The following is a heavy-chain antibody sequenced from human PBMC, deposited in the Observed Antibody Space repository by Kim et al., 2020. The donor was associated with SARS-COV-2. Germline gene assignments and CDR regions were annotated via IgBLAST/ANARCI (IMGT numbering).Heavy chain of an antibody. CDR1: EDIFTTYW. J-gene: IGHJ6*02. V-gene: IGHV5-51*01. D-gene: IGHD1-1*01. CDR2: IHPCDSDT. CDR3: AKLDRGNGDYYAMDV. Sequence: GESLKISCKGSEDIFTTYWIGWVRQMPGKGLEWMGIIHPCDSDTKYSPSFQGQVTISADKSINTAYLQWSSLKASDTAMYYCAKLDRGNGDYYAMDVWGQGTTVTVSS.